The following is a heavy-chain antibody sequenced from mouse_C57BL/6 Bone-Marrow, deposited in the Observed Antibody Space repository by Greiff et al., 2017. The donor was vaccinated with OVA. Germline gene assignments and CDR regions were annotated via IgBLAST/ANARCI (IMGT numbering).Heavy chain of an antibody. V-gene: IGHV1-19*01. CDR3: ARCYYGYDGVYYYAMGY. CDR2: IYPYNGGT. J-gene: IGHJ4*01. Sequence: VQPQQSGPVLVKPGASVKMSCKASGYTFTDYYMNWVKQSHGKSLEWIGVIYPYNGGTSYNQKFKGKATLTVDKSSSTANMELNSLTSEDPAVYYCARCYYGYDGVYYYAMGYWGQGTSVTVYS. CDR1: GYTFTDYY. D-gene: IGHD2-2*01.